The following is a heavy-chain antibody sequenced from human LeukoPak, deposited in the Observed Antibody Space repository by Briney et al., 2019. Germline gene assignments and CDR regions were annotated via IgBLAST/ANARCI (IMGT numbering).Heavy chain of an antibody. CDR3: ARPYYYDSRIDP. D-gene: IGHD3-22*01. V-gene: IGHV4-30-4*01. CDR1: GGSISSGDYY. J-gene: IGHJ5*02. Sequence: SQTLSLTCTVSGGSISSGDYYWSWIRQPPGKGLEWIGYTYYNGSTYYNPSLKSRATISVDTSKNQFSLKLTSVTAADTAVYYCARPYYYDSRIDPWGQGTLVTVSS. CDR2: TYYNGST.